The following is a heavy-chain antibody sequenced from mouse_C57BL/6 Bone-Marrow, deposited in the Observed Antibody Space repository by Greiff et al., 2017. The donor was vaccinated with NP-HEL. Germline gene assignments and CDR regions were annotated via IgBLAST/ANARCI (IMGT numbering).Heavy chain of an antibody. CDR3: ARYPLGLYYFDY. CDR1: GFTFTDYY. J-gene: IGHJ2*01. Sequence: EVHLVESGGGLVQPGGSLSLSCAASGFTFTDYYMSWVRQPPGKALEWLGFIRNKANGYTTEYSASVKGRFTISRDNSQSILYLQMNALRAEDSATYYCARYPLGLYYFDYWGQGTTLTVSS. V-gene: IGHV7-3*01. CDR2: IRNKANGYTT.